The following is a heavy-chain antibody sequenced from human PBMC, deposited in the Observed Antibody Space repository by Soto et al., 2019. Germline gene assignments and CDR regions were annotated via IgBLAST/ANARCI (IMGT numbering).Heavy chain of an antibody. Sequence: GASVTVSCKASGYTFTSYAMHWVRQAPGQRLEWMGWINAGNGNTKYSQKFQGRVTITRDTSASTAYMELSSLRSEDTAVYYCAREGYYDSSGYHYYFDYWGQGTLVTVSS. CDR3: AREGYYDSSGYHYYFDY. V-gene: IGHV1-3*01. CDR2: INAGNGNT. J-gene: IGHJ4*02. D-gene: IGHD3-22*01. CDR1: GYTFTSYA.